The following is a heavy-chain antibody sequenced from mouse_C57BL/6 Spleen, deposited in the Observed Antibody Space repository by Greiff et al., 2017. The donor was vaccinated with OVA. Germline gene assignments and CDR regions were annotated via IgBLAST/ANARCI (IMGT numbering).Heavy chain of an antibody. V-gene: IGHV1-64*01. D-gene: IGHD1-1*01. CDR3: ARSYYYGSSYYYAMDD. CDR2: IHPNSGST. Sequence: QVQLQQPGAELVKPGASVKLSCKASGYTFTSYWMHWVKQRPGQGLEWIGMIHPNSGSTNYNEKFKSKATLTVDKSSSTAYMQLSSLTSEDSAVYYCARSYYYGSSYYYAMDDWGQGTSVTVSS. J-gene: IGHJ4*01. CDR1: GYTFTSYW.